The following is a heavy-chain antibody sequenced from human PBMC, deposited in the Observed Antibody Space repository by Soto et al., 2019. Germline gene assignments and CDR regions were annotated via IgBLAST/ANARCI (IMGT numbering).Heavy chain of an antibody. V-gene: IGHV4-39*01. D-gene: IGHD3-10*01. CDR2: IYYSGTP. CDR1: GGSISSSNYY. Sequence: SETLSLTCTVSGGSISSSNYYWGWIRQPPGKGLDWIGNIYYSGTPYYNPSLKSRVTISIDTSKNQFSLRLSSVTAADTAVYYCARGAINGSGSYQYYYYYYGMDVWVQGTTVTVS. J-gene: IGHJ6*01. CDR3: ARGAINGSGSYQYYYYYYGMDV.